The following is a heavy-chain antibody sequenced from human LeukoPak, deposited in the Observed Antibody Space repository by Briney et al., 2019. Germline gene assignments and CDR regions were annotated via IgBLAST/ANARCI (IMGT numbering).Heavy chain of an antibody. CDR2: INWNGGEL. J-gene: IGHJ3*02. CDR3: ARVRKQYDSSHHRDASDI. CDR1: GFTFDDYG. D-gene: IGHD3-22*01. V-gene: IGHV3-20*04. Sequence: AGGSLRLSCATTGFTFDDYGMTWVRQAPGKGLEWVSNINWNGGELDYAPSVEGRFTLSRDKAKNSLHLQMNSLRAEDTAVYYCARVRKQYDSSHHRDASDIWGQGTMVIVSS.